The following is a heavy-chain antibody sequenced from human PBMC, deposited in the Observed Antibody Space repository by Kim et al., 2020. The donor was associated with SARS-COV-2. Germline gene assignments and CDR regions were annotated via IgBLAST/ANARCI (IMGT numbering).Heavy chain of an antibody. D-gene: IGHD7-27*01. CDR3: ATENWGNYDY. CDR2: ISYDGSNE. J-gene: IGHJ4*02. V-gene: IGHV3-33*08. Sequence: GGSLRLSCAASGFTFNNYGMHWVRQTPAKGLEWVAVISYDGSNEYYADSVKGRFTISRDNSKNTLYLQMNSLEAEDTAVYYCATENWGNYDYWGQGTLVTVSS. CDR1: GFTFNNYG.